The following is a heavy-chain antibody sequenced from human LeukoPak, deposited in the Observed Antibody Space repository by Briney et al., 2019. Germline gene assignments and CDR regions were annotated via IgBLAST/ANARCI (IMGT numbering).Heavy chain of an antibody. V-gene: IGHV3-30-3*01. D-gene: IGHD1-1*01. CDR2: ISYDGSNK. CDR3: ARARENGYFDY. CDR1: GFTFSSYA. J-gene: IGHJ4*02. Sequence: PGRSLRLSCAASGFTFSSYAMHWVRQAPGKGLEWVAVISYDGSNKYYADSVKGRFTISRDNSKNTLYLQMNSLRAEDTAVYYCARARENGYFDYWGLGTLVTVSS.